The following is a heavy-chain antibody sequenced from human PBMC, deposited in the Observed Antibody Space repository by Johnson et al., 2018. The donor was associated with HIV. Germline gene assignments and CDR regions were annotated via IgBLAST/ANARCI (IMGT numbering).Heavy chain of an antibody. V-gene: IGHV3-11*01. Sequence: QMLLVESGGGLVQPGGSLRLSCAASGITVSSNYMSWIRQAPGKGLEWVSYISSSGSTIYYADSVKGRFTISRDNAKNSLYLQMNSLKTDDTAVYYCTTDWPLRYCDWVFHDACDVWGQGTVVTVSS. D-gene: IGHD3-9*01. J-gene: IGHJ3*01. CDR1: GITVSSNY. CDR2: ISSSGSTI. CDR3: TTDWPLRYCDWVFHDACDV.